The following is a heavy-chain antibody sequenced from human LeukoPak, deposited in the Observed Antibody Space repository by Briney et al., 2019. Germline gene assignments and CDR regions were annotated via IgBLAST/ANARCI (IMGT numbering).Heavy chain of an antibody. D-gene: IGHD6-19*01. J-gene: IGHJ4*02. CDR1: GYTLTELS. CDR3: ARDMGIAVAGVLWY. V-gene: IGHV1-24*01. Sequence: GASVKVSCKVSGYTLTELSMHWVRQAPGKGLEWMGGFDPEDGETIYAQKFQGRVTMTTDTSTSTAYMELRSLRSDDTAVYYCARDMGIAVAGVLWYWGQGTLVTVSS. CDR2: FDPEDGET.